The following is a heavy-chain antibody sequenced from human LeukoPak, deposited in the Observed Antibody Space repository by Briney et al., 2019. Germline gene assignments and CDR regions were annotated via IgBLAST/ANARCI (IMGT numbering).Heavy chain of an antibody. Sequence: GGSLRLSCAASGFTFSSYSMNWVRQAPGKGLEWVSSISSSSSYIYYADSVKGRFTISRDSAKNSLYLQMNSLRAEDTAVYYCARDSYDSSGYSGFVAFDIWGQGTMVTVSS. CDR1: GFTFSSYS. D-gene: IGHD3-22*01. CDR3: ARDSYDSSGYSGFVAFDI. J-gene: IGHJ3*02. CDR2: ISSSSSYI. V-gene: IGHV3-21*01.